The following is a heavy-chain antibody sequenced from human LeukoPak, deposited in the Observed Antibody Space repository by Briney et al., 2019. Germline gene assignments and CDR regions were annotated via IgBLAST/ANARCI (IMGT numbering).Heavy chain of an antibody. J-gene: IGHJ3*02. CDR2: ISSSGSTI. Sequence: GGSLRLSCAASGFTFSSYEMNWVRQAPGKGPEWVSYISSSGSTIYYADSVKGRFTTSRDNAKNSLYLQMNSLRAEDTAVYYCAREAARMDNAFDIWGQGTMVTVSS. CDR1: GFTFSSYE. V-gene: IGHV3-48*03. CDR3: AREAARMDNAFDI. D-gene: IGHD6-25*01.